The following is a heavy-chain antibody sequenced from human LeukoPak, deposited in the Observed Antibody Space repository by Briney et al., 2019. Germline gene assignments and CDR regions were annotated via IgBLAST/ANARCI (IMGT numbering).Heavy chain of an antibody. CDR2: IYYNGGT. J-gene: IGHJ4*02. D-gene: IGHD6-13*01. Sequence: NPSETLSLTCTVSGGSINNYYWSWIRQPPGKGLEWIGYIYYNGGTNYNPSLKSRVTISVDTSKNQFSLKLTSVTAADTAVYYCAGQGKYMAAAGYPNFDYWGQGTLVTVSS. CDR1: GGSINNYY. CDR3: AGQGKYMAAAGYPNFDY. V-gene: IGHV4-59*08.